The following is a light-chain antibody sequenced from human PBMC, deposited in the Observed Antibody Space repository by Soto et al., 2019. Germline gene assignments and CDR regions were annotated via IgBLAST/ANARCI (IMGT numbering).Light chain of an antibody. Sequence: QSALTQPASVSGSPGQSITISCTGTSSDVGSYNVVSWYHHHPGKAPKLMIYDNTQRPSGASDRFSGSKSGNTASLTISGLQTEDEAHYCCCSYAGSNTLVLGGGTKVTVL. CDR3: CSYAGSNTLV. J-gene: IGLJ2*01. V-gene: IGLV2-23*01. CDR2: DNT. CDR1: SSDVGSYNV.